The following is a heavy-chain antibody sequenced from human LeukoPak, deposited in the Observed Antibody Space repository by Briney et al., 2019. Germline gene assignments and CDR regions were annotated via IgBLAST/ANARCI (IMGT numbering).Heavy chain of an antibody. CDR1: GFTFSSCG. D-gene: IGHD3-9*01. Sequence: PGGSLRLSCAASGFTFSSCGMSWVRQAPGKGLEWVSALSDSGGSTFYAGSVKGRFTISRDSSKNTLYLQMNRLGAEDTAVYYCARGGGGNSDFLTTYTGASLSFDYWGQGALVTVSS. CDR3: ARGGGGNSDFLTTYTGASLSFDY. CDR2: LSDSGGST. J-gene: IGHJ4*02. V-gene: IGHV3-23*01.